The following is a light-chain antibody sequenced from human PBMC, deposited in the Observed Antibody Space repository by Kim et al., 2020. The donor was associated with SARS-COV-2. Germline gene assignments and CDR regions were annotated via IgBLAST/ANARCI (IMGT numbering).Light chain of an antibody. CDR1: KLGDKY. J-gene: IGLJ1*01. Sequence: SVSPGQTASITCSGVKLGDKYACWYQQKPGQSPVLVIYQDSKRPSGIPERFSGSNSGNTATLTISGTQAMDEADYYCQAWDSSTVVFGTGTKGTVL. CDR2: QDS. V-gene: IGLV3-1*01. CDR3: QAWDSSTVV.